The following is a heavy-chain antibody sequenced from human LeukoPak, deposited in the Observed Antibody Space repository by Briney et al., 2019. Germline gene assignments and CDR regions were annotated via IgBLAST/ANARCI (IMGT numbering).Heavy chain of an antibody. Sequence: SQTLSLTCGISGDSVSSNSAAWNWIRQSPSRGLEWLGRTFYRSNWYNDYAPPVKSRITVNPDTSKNQFSLQLNSVTPEDTAVYYRARGSFYTFDIWGQGTMVTVSS. J-gene: IGHJ3*02. V-gene: IGHV6-1*01. CDR1: GDSVSSNSAA. CDR3: ARGSFYTFDI. CDR2: TFYRSNWYN. D-gene: IGHD2/OR15-2a*01.